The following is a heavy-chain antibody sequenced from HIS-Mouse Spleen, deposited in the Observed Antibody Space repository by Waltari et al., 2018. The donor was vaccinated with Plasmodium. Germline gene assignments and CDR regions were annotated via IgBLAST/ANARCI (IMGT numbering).Heavy chain of an antibody. CDR2: IVVGSGNT. D-gene: IGHD2-2*01. CDR1: GFTFTSSA. V-gene: IGHV1-58*01. CDR3: AAALDIVVVPADY. Sequence: QMQLVQSGPEVKKPGTSVKVSCKASGFTFTSSAVQWVLQARGQRLEWIGWIVVGSGNTNYAQKFQERVTITRDMSTSTAYMELSSLRSEDTAVYYCAAALDIVVVPADYWGQGTLVTVSS. J-gene: IGHJ4*02.